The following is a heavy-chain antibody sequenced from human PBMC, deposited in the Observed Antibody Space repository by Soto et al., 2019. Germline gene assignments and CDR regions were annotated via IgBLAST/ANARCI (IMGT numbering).Heavy chain of an antibody. CDR1: GYKFAIYW. CDR2: IYPGDSDT. CDR3: VRVIVAATTDPNYFDY. J-gene: IGHJ4*02. Sequence: GESLKISCKGSGYKFAIYWIGWVRQMPGRGLEWMGIIYPGDSDTRHSPSFQGQVTISVDKSINTAYLQWSSLKASDTAMYYCVRVIVAATTDPNYFDYWGQGTLVTVSS. V-gene: IGHV5-51*01. D-gene: IGHD1-26*01.